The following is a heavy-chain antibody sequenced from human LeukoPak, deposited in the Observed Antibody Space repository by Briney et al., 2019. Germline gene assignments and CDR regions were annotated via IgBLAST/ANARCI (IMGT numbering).Heavy chain of an antibody. J-gene: IGHJ5*02. Sequence: SETLSLTCTVSGGSISSYYWSWIRQPPGKGLEWIGYIYYSGSTNYNPSLKSRVTISVDTSKNQFSLKLSSVTAADTSVYYCARDRGWFDPWGQGTLVTVSS. CDR1: GGSISSYY. CDR2: IYYSGST. CDR3: ARDRGWFDP. V-gene: IGHV4-59*01. D-gene: IGHD3-16*01.